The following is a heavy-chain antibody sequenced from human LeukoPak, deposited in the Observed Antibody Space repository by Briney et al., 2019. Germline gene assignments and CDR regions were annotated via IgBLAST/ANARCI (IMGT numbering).Heavy chain of an antibody. CDR1: GFTFSSYA. D-gene: IGHD2-2*02. V-gene: IGHV3-23*01. CDR3: AKAAAISISPHYYYYMDV. Sequence: GGSLRLSCAAPGFTFSSYAMSWVRQAPGKGLEWVSAISGSGGSTYYADSVKGWFTISRDNSKNTLYLQMNSLRAEDTAVYYCAKAAAISISPHYYYYMDVWGKGTTVTVSS. J-gene: IGHJ6*03. CDR2: ISGSGGST.